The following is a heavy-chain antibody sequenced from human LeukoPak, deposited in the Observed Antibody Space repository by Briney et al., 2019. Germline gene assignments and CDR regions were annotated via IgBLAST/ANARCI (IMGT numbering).Heavy chain of an antibody. CDR1: GFTFSSYG. CDR3: ARDRRSWTYYYDSSGPSDAFDI. D-gene: IGHD3-22*01. J-gene: IGHJ3*02. V-gene: IGHV3-48*04. CDR2: ISSSGSTI. Sequence: GGSLRLSCAASGFTFSSYGMHWVRQAPGKGLEWVSYISSSGSTIYYADSVKGRFTISRDNAKNSLYLQMNSLRAEDTAVYYCARDRRSWTYYYDSSGPSDAFDIWGQGTMVTVSS.